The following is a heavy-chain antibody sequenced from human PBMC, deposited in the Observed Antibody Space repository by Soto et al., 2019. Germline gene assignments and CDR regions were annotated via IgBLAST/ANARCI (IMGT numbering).Heavy chain of an antibody. V-gene: IGHV6-1*01. CDR1: GDSVSSNSAV. J-gene: IGHJ5*02. CDR3: AGGSEERDCSGGSCFLRWFAP. D-gene: IGHD2-15*01. CDR2: TYYRSKWYN. Sequence: SQTLALTCAISGDSVSSNSAVWNWIRQSPSGGLEWLGRTYYRSKWYNDYAVSVKSRITINPDTYKNQFSLQLNSVTPEDTAVYYCAGGSEERDCSGGSCFLRWFAPWGQGTLVPVSS.